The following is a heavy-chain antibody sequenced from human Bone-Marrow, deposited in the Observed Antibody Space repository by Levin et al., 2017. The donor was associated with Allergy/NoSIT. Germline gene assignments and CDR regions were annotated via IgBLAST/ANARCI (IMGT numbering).Heavy chain of an antibody. CDR2: IKQDGSEK. V-gene: IGHV3-7*01. D-gene: IGHD1-26*01. Sequence: GGSLRLSCAASGFTFSSYWMSWVRQAPGKGLEWVANIKQDGSEKYYVDSVKGRFTISRDNAKNSLYLQMNSLRAEDTAVYYCASEQKRSGGPFDYWGQGTLVTVSS. CDR1: GFTFSSYW. CDR3: ASEQKRSGGPFDY. J-gene: IGHJ4*02.